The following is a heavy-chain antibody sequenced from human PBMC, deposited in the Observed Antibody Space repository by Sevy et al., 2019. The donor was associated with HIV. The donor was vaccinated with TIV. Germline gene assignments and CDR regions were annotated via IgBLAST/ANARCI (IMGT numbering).Heavy chain of an antibody. J-gene: IGHJ3*02. CDR3: ATIWFAEQYKRAFDI. Sequence: GGSLRLSCAASGFTFSDYYMSWIRQAPGKGLEWVSYISSSGSTIYYADSVKGRFTISRDNAKNSLYLQMNSLRAEDTAVYYCATIWFAEQYKRAFDIWGQGTMVTVSS. D-gene: IGHD3-10*01. CDR1: GFTFSDYY. V-gene: IGHV3-11*01. CDR2: ISSSGSTI.